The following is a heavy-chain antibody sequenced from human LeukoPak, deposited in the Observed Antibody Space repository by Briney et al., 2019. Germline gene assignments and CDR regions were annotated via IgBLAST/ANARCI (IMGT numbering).Heavy chain of an antibody. CDR3: ARAPGIATAGTGTFDY. V-gene: IGHV1-69*06. Sequence: ASVKVSCKASGGTFSSYAISCLRQAPGQGLQWMGGIIPIFGTANYAQKFQGRVTITADKSTSTAYMELSSLRSEDTAVYYCARAPGIATAGTGTFDYWGQGTLVTVSS. D-gene: IGHD6-13*01. CDR2: IIPIFGTA. CDR1: GGTFSSYA. J-gene: IGHJ4*02.